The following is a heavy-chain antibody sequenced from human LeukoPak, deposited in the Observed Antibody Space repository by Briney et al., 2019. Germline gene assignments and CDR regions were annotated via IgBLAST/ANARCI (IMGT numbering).Heavy chain of an antibody. D-gene: IGHD3-22*01. CDR2: IHATGTT. CDR3: ARIFDRDV. V-gene: IGHV4-4*07. J-gene: IGHJ3*01. CDR1: GGSITHSY. Sequence: SETLSLTCTVSGGSITHSYWSWIRHSAGTGMEWIGRIHATGTTNYNPSFKSRGSMSLDMPTSQFSLTLSAVTVADTATYYCARIFDRDVWGQGALVTVSP.